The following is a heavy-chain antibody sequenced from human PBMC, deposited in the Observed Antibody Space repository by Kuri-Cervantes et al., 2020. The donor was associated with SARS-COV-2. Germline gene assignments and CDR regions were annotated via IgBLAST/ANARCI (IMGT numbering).Heavy chain of an antibody. CDR3: ARELTGDLDV. D-gene: IGHD7-27*01. Sequence: GESLKISCAASGFTFSSYGMHWVRQAPGKGLEWVAFIRYDGSNKYYAGSVKGRFTISRDNSKNTLYLQVNSLRAEDTAVYYCARELTGDLDVWGKGTTVTVSS. CDR2: IRYDGSNK. J-gene: IGHJ6*04. V-gene: IGHV3-30*02. CDR1: GFTFSSYG.